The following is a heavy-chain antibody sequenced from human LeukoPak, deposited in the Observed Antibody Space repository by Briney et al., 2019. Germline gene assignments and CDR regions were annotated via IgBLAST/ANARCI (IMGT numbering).Heavy chain of an antibody. Sequence: AASVKVSCKASGYTFTSYGISGVRQAPGQGLEWMGWTSAYNGNTNYAQKLQGRVTMTTDTSTSTAYMELRSLRSDDTAVYYCARMDIVVVPAAPPDYWGQGTLVTVSS. V-gene: IGHV1-18*01. CDR3: ARMDIVVVPAAPPDY. CDR1: GYTFTSYG. D-gene: IGHD2-2*03. J-gene: IGHJ4*02. CDR2: TSAYNGNT.